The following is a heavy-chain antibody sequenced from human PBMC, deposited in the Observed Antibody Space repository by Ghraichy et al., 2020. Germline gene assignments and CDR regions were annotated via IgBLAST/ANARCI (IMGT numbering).Heavy chain of an antibody. CDR3: ARRGLGVYYLNY. J-gene: IGHJ4*02. D-gene: IGHD2-8*01. V-gene: IGHV4-59*11. Sequence: SETLSLTCSVSGGSIGNHYWSWIRQPPGKGLEWIGNIYNSGSTNYNPSLKSRVTISVDTSKNEFSLKLSSVTAADTAVYYCARRGLGVYYLNYWGQGTLVTGSP. CDR1: GGSIGNHY. CDR2: IYNSGST.